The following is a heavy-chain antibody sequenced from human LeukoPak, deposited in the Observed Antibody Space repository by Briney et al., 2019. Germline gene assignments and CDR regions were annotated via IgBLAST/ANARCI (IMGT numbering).Heavy chain of an antibody. CDR2: IYYSGST. CDR3: AREHIAAAGTNWFDS. D-gene: IGHD6-13*01. CDR1: GGSISSSSYY. J-gene: IGHJ5*01. Sequence: SETLSLTCTVSGGSISSSSYYWGWIRQPPGKGLEWIGSIYYSGSTYYNPSLKSRVTISVDTSKNQFSLNLNSVTAADTAVYFCAREHIAAAGTNWFDSWGQGSLVTVSS. V-gene: IGHV4-39*07.